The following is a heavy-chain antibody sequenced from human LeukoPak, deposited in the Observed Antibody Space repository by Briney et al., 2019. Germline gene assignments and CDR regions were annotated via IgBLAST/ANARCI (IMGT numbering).Heavy chain of an antibody. Sequence: PSETLSLTCTVSGVSISSYYWTWIRQPPEKGLEWIGYIYYSGSTNYNPSLTSRVTISVDTSKNQPSPNVISLTAAGTAVYYCAGVRTWGSEWYFDLWGRGTLVTVSS. J-gene: IGHJ2*01. CDR2: IYYSGST. D-gene: IGHD7-27*01. CDR3: AGVRTWGSEWYFDL. CDR1: GVSISSYY. V-gene: IGHV4-59*01.